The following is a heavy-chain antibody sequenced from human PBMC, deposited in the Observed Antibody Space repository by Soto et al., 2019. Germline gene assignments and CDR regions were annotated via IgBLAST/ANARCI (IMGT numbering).Heavy chain of an antibody. CDR1: GFTFSDYA. D-gene: IGHD6-19*01. J-gene: IGHJ4*02. CDR2: VSHDGRNT. CDR3: AKGGRQWLVTSDFNY. Sequence: VQLVESGGGVVQPGRSLRLSCAASGFTFSDYAMHWVRQAPGKGLAWVAVVSHDGRNTHCAEYMKGRFTISRDSSKDTVSQEMTSPRAEDTAVYYSAKGGRQWLVTSDFNYWGQGALVTVSS. V-gene: IGHV3-30*18.